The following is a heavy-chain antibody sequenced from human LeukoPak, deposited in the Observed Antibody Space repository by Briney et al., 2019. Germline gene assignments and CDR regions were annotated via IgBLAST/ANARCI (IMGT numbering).Heavy chain of an antibody. J-gene: IGHJ4*02. D-gene: IGHD3-22*01. CDR2: ISGSGGST. CDR1: GFTFSSYA. V-gene: IGHV3-23*01. CDR3: AKFRGYYDSSGVRTDY. Sequence: GGSLRLSCAASGFTFSSYAMSWVRQAPGKGLEWVSAISGSGGSTYYADSVKGRFTISRDNSKNTLYPQMNSLRAEDTAVYYCAKFRGYYDSSGVRTDYWGQGTLVTVSS.